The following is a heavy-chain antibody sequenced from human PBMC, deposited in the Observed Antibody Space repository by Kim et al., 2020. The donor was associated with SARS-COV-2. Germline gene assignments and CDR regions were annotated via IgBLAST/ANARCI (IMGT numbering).Heavy chain of an antibody. CDR2: ISYDGSNK. CDR3: ARDPPKVPRGGPSFDY. Sequence: GGSLRLSCAASGFTFSSYAMHWVRQAPGKGLEWVAVISYDGSNKYYADSVKGRFTISRDNSKNTLYLQMNSLRAEDTAVYYCARDPPKVPRGGPSFDYWGQGTLVTVSS. CDR1: GFTFSSYA. J-gene: IGHJ4*02. V-gene: IGHV3-30*04.